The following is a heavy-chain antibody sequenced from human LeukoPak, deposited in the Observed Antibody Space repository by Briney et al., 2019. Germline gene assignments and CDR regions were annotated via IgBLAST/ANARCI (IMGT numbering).Heavy chain of an antibody. CDR1: GDSVSSNSAA. CDR3: ARYTGWFRFDY. J-gene: IGHJ4*02. Sequence: SQTLSLTCAISGDSVSSNSAAWSWIRQSPSRGLEWLGRTYYRSKWYSDYAVSVKSRISINPDTSKDQFSLQLSSVTPEDTAVYYCARYTGWFRFDYWAQGTLVTVSS. V-gene: IGHV6-1*01. CDR2: TYYRSKWYS. D-gene: IGHD6-19*01.